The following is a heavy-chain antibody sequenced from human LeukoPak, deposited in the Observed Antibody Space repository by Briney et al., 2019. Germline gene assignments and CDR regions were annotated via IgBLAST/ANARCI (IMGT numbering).Heavy chain of an antibody. J-gene: IGHJ4*02. Sequence: GGSLRLSCAASGFIFSNYPMHWVRQAPGKGLEWVAVISADGNNEHYADSVKGRFTISRDNSKNTLYLQMNSLRAEDTAVYYCARGRRGSKDIVVVVAATTSTGLVYWGQGTLVTVSS. CDR3: ARGRRGSKDIVVVVAATTSTGLVY. V-gene: IGHV3-30-3*01. D-gene: IGHD2-15*01. CDR1: GFIFSNYP. CDR2: ISADGNNE.